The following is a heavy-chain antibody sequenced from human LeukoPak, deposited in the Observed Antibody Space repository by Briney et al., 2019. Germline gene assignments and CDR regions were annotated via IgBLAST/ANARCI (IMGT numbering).Heavy chain of an antibody. V-gene: IGHV3-23*01. D-gene: IGHD5-24*01. CDR1: GFSFNTYV. J-gene: IGHJ3*01. Sequence: GGSLRLSCAASGFSFNTYVMNWVRQAPGKGLEWVSANSGSGGSTYYANSVKGRFTVSRDNSKNTLYLEMNSLRAEDTATYYCAKGTSQRLLQLRGAFDVWGHGTMVTVSS. CDR3: AKGTSQRLLQLRGAFDV. CDR2: NSGSGGST.